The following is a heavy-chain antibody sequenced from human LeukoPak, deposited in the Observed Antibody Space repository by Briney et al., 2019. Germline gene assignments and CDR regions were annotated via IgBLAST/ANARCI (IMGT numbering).Heavy chain of an antibody. CDR2: IYYGGST. V-gene: IGHV4-31*03. CDR1: GGSISSGGYY. CDR3: ARERRIAAAGTFDY. D-gene: IGHD6-13*01. Sequence: SETLSLTCTVSGGSISSGGYYWSWIRQHPGKVLEWIGYIYYGGSTYYNPSLKSRVTISLDTSKNQFSLKLSSVTAADTAVYYCARERRIAAAGTFDYWGQGTLVTVSS. J-gene: IGHJ4*02.